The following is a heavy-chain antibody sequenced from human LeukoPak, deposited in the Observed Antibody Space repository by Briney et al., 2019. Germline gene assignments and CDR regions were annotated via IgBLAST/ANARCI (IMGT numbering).Heavy chain of an antibody. J-gene: IGHJ4*02. CDR2: IWHDGSHK. D-gene: IGHD3-10*01. CDR1: GFAFNTYA. Sequence: GGSLRLSCAASGFAFNTYAMHGVRQAPGQGLEWVALIWHDGSHKFYSNSVRGQFTISRDNSKNTLSLQMTNLRPEDTAVYYCAREIFGSGSYPAFWGQGTLVTVSS. V-gene: IGHV3-33*01. CDR3: AREIFGSGSYPAF.